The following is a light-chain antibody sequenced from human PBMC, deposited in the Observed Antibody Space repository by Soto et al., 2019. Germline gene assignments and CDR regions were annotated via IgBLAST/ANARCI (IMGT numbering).Light chain of an antibody. Sequence: EIVMTQSPATLSVSPGERATLSCRASQSVSSNLAWYPQKPGQAPRLLIYGASTRATGLPARFSGSRSGTEFTLTISSLQSEDFAVYYCQQYNNWPPLTFGGGTKVEIK. J-gene: IGKJ4*01. CDR1: QSVSSN. V-gene: IGKV3-15*01. CDR2: GAS. CDR3: QQYNNWPPLT.